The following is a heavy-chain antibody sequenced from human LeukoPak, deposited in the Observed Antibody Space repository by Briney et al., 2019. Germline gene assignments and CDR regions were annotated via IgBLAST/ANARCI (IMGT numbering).Heavy chain of an antibody. J-gene: IGHJ4*02. CDR2: ISAYSGNR. CDR3: AREPLPDADYYDSGGYYYFDY. V-gene: IGHV1-18*01. CDR1: GYTFSSYG. Sequence: ASVKVSCKASGYTFSSYGISWVRQAPGQGLEWMGWISAYSGNRNYAQKLQGRVTMTTGTSTSTAYTELRSLRSDDTAVYYCAREPLPDADYYDSGGYYYFDYWGQGTLVTVSS. D-gene: IGHD3-22*01.